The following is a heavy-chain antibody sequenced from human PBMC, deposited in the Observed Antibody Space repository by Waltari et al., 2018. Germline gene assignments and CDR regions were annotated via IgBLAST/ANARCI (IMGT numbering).Heavy chain of an antibody. D-gene: IGHD6-6*01. V-gene: IGHV1-2*02. J-gene: IGHJ3*01. CDR2: LNPDSGAT. CDR3: ARDVRRAFDV. CDR1: GYTFRDNY. Sequence: QVQLVQSGAEAKKPGASVEVPCKASGYTFRDNYIHWVRQAPGQGLEWMGWLNPDSGATNSAEEFRGRLTMTRDTSTTTAFMALTGLTTDDTAVYYCARDVRRAFDVWGQGTMVAVSS.